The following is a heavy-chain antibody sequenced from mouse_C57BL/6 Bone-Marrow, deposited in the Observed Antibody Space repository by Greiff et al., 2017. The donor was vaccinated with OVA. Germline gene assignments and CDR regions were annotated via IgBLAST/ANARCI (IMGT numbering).Heavy chain of an antibody. CDR3: TRDLPPGYYDYYAMDY. J-gene: IGHJ4*01. CDR2: ISSGGDYI. D-gene: IGHD2-3*01. CDR1: GFTFSSYA. V-gene: IGHV5-9-1*02. Sequence: EVKLVESGEGLVKPGGSLKLSCAASGFTFSSYAMSWVRQTPEKRLEWVAYISSGGDYIYYAATVKGRFTISRDNARNTLYLQMSSLKSEDTAMYYCTRDLPPGYYDYYAMDYWGQGPSVTVSS.